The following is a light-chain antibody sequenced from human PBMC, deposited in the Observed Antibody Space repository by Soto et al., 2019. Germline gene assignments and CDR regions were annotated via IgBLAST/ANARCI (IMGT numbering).Light chain of an antibody. CDR1: QSISSW. J-gene: IGKJ2*01. V-gene: IGKV1-5*03. CDR3: QQYNSYSLYT. Sequence: DIQMTQSPSTLSASVGDRVTITYRASQSISSWLAWYQQKPGKAPNLLIYKASNLESGVPSRFSGSESGTEFTLTISSLQPDDFATYYCQQYNSYSLYTFGQGTKLEIK. CDR2: KAS.